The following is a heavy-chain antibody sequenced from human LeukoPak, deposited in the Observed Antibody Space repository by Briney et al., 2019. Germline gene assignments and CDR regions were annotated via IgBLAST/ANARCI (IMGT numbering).Heavy chain of an antibody. CDR2: ISGSGGRT. V-gene: IGHV3-23*01. Sequence: SGGSLRLSCAASGFTFRSYAMGWVRQAPGKGLEWVSVISGSGGRTNYADSVKGRFTISRDNSMNTLYLHMNSLRAEDTAVYYCAKDDFWSGYFDYWGQGTLVTVSS. J-gene: IGHJ4*02. CDR1: GFTFRSYA. D-gene: IGHD3-3*01. CDR3: AKDDFWSGYFDY.